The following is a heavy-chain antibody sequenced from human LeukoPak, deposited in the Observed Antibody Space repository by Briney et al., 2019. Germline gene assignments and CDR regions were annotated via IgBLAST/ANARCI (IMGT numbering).Heavy chain of an antibody. J-gene: IGHJ4*02. CDR3: AKDTSRYFDAAYYFDY. Sequence: SGGSLRLSCAASGFTFSSYAMSWVRQAPGKGLEWVSAISGSGGSTYCADSVKGRFTISRDNSKNTLYLQMNSLRAEDTAVYYCAKDTSRYFDAAYYFDYWGQGTLVTVSS. CDR1: GFTFSSYA. D-gene: IGHD3-9*01. CDR2: ISGSGGST. V-gene: IGHV3-23*01.